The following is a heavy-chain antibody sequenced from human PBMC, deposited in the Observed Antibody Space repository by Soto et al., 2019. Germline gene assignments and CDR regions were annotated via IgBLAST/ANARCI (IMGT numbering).Heavy chain of an antibody. CDR2: SKNEGNSYTT. CDR1: GFRFSDFH. CDR3: VFNYYGLDI. J-gene: IGHJ6*02. Sequence: EVQLVESGGGLAQPGGSLRLSCAASGFRFSDFHMDWVRQAPGKGLEWVGRSKNEGNSYTTDYAASVKGRFTISRHDSQNSLFLQMNSLKIEDTAIYYCVFNYYGLDILGQGTTVTVSS. V-gene: IGHV3-72*01.